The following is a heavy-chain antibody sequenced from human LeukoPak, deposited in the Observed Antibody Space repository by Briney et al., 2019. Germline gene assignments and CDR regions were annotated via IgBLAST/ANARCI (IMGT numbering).Heavy chain of an antibody. CDR1: GGSVSSGSYY. D-gene: IGHD3-22*01. CDR3: ARAGDSSGYYLNFDY. Sequence: PSETLSLTCTVSGGSVSSGSYYWSWIRQPPGKGLEWIGYIYYSGSTNYNPSLKSRVTISVDTSKNQFSLKLSSVTAADTAVYYCARAGDSSGYYLNFDYWGQGTLVTVSP. CDR2: IYYSGST. J-gene: IGHJ4*02. V-gene: IGHV4-61*01.